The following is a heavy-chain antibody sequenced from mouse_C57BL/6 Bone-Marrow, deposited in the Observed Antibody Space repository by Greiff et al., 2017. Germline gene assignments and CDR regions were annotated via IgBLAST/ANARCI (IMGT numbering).Heavy chain of an antibody. Sequence: VQLQQSGPELVKPGASVKISCKASGYSFTDYNMNWVKQSNGKSLEWIGVINPNYGTTSYNQKFKGKATLTVDQSSSTAYMQLNSLTSEDSAVXYCARSAQARFLYARDYWGQGTSVTVSS. D-gene: IGHD3-2*02. V-gene: IGHV1-39*01. J-gene: IGHJ4*01. CDR2: INPNYGTT. CDR3: ARSAQARFLYARDY. CDR1: GYSFTDYN.